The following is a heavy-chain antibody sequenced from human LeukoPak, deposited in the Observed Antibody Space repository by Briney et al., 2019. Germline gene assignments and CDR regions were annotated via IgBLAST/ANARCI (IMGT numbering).Heavy chain of an antibody. J-gene: IGHJ4*02. CDR1: GFTFSSYW. CDR3: ARGRPHGNDY. CDR2: IASDGSST. D-gene: IGHD4-23*01. Sequence: GGSLRLSCAASGFTFSSYWMNWVRQAPGKGLVWVSRIASDGSSTTYADSVKGRFSISRDNAKNTLYLQMNSLRVEDTAVYYCARGRPHGNDYWGQGTLVTVSS. V-gene: IGHV3-74*01.